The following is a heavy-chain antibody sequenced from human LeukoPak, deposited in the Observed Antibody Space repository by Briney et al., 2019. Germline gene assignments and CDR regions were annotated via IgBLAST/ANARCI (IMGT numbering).Heavy chain of an antibody. D-gene: IGHD2/OR15-2a*01. CDR3: ATWDSNSAQGFDP. CDR1: GGSIRGTYY. CDR2: IYYTRIT. V-gene: IGHV4-39*02. J-gene: IGHJ5*02. Sequence: SETLSLTCTGSGGSIRGTYYWAWIRQPPGMGLEWIGYIYYTRITYYNPSLKSRVTISVDTSNKHFSLKLTSVTAADTAVYYCATWDSNSAQGFDPWGPGTLIAVSS.